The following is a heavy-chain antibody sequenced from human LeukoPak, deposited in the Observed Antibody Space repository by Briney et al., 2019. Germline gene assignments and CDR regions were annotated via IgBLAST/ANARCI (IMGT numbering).Heavy chain of an antibody. J-gene: IGHJ6*03. Sequence: ASVKVSCKASGYTFMNFEINWVRQATGQGLEWMGWIYPNSGGTNYAQKFQGRVTMTRDTSISTAYMELSRLRSEDTAVYYCARADSGYDYDNLYYYYMDVWGKGTTVTASS. CDR3: ARADSGYDYDNLYYYYMDV. D-gene: IGHD5-12*01. V-gene: IGHV1-2*02. CDR2: IYPNSGGT. CDR1: GYTFMNFE.